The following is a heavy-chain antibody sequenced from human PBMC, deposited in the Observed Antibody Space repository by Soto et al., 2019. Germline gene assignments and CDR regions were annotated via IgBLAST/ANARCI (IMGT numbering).Heavy chain of an antibody. Sequence: SETLSLTCGVSGYSISSGYYWGWIRQPPGKGLEWIGSVYHSGTTYYNPSLKSRVTISLDTSKNQFSLRLTSVTAADTAMYFCTRSLYSSSWYAGSWGQGTLVTVSS. V-gene: IGHV4-38-2*01. D-gene: IGHD6-13*01. J-gene: IGHJ4*02. CDR1: GYSISSGYY. CDR2: VYHSGTT. CDR3: TRSLYSSSWYAGS.